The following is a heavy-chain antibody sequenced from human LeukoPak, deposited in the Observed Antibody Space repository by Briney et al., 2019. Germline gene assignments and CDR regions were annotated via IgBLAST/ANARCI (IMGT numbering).Heavy chain of an antibody. CDR1: GFTFSSYA. CDR3: AKDLLYYGPGTYYNAAEYFQF. CDR2: ISYDGSNK. V-gene: IGHV3-30*18. D-gene: IGHD3-10*01. Sequence: GGSLRLSCAASGFTFSSYAMSWVRQAPGKGLEWVSVISYDGSNKDYADSVKGRFTISRDNSRNTLSLQMNSLRPEDTAVYYCAKDLLYYGPGTYYNAAEYFQFWGQGTQVTVSS. J-gene: IGHJ1*01.